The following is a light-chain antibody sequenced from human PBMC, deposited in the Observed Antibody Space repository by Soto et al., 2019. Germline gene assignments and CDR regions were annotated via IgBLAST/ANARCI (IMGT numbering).Light chain of an antibody. V-gene: IGKV1-5*03. CDR2: KAS. CDR3: QQYNSLWT. J-gene: IGKJ1*01. Sequence: DIQMTQSPSPLSASVGDRVTITCRASQSVSSWLAWYQQKAGKAPKLLIYKASSLESGVPSRFSGSGSGTEFTLTISSLQPDDFATYYCQQYNSLWTFGQGTKVEIK. CDR1: QSVSSW.